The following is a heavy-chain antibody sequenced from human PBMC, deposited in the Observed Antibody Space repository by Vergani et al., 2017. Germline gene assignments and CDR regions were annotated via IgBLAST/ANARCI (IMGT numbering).Heavy chain of an antibody. D-gene: IGHD3-3*01. Sequence: QVQLQESGPGLVKPSQTLSLTCTVSGGSISSGGYYWSWIRQHPGKGLEWIGYIYYSGSTYYNPSLKSRVTISVDTSKNQFSLKLSSVTAADTAVYYCAIVHDFWSGYYLGWFDPWGQGTLVTVSS. J-gene: IGHJ5*02. CDR2: IYYSGST. CDR3: AIVHDFWSGYYLGWFDP. CDR1: GGSISSGGYY. V-gene: IGHV4-31*03.